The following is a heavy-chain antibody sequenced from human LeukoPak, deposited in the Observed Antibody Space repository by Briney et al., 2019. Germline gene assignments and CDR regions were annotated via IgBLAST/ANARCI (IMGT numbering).Heavy chain of an antibody. D-gene: IGHD3-22*01. J-gene: IGHJ4*02. CDR1: GFTFSDYY. CDR3: ARTYYYGSGGYYY. CDR2: ISSSGSTI. Sequence: GGSLRLSCAASGFTFSDYYMSWIRQAPGKGLGWVSYISSSGSTIDYADSVKGRLTISRDNAKNSLYLQMNSLRAEDTAVYYCARTYYYGSGGYYYWGQGTLVTVSS. V-gene: IGHV3-11*04.